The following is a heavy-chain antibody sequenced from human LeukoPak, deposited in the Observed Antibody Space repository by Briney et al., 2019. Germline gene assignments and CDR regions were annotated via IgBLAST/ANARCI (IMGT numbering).Heavy chain of an antibody. V-gene: IGHV3-9*01. Sequence: PGGSLRLSCAASGFTFDDYAMHWVRQAPGKGLEWVSGISWNSGSIGYADSVKGRFTISRDNAKNSLYLQMNSLRAEDTALYYCAKGIGAGGCSGGSCYPGDDAFDIWGQGTMANVSS. J-gene: IGHJ3*02. CDR1: GFTFDDYA. CDR3: AKGIGAGGCSGGSCYPGDDAFDI. CDR2: ISWNSGSI. D-gene: IGHD2-15*01.